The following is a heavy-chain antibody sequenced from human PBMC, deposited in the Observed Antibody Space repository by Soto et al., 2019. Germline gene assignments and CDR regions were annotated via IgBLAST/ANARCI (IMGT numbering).Heavy chain of an antibody. D-gene: IGHD6-19*01. V-gene: IGHV4-30-4*01. CDR1: GGSISSGDYY. Sequence: QVQLQESGPGLVKPSQTLSLTCTVSGGSISSGDYYWSWIRQPPGKGLEWIGYIYYSGSTYYNPSLKSRVPIPVDTSKNQCSLRLSSVTAADTAVYYCARERPDGCRLDPWGQGTLVTVSS. J-gene: IGHJ5*02. CDR3: ARERPDGCRLDP. CDR2: IYYSGST.